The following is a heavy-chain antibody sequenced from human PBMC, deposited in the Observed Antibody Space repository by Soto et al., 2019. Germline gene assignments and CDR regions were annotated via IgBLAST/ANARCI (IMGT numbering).Heavy chain of an antibody. D-gene: IGHD6-19*01. V-gene: IGHV1-2*02. CDR1: GYTFTDYY. CDR2: INPSSGAT. Sequence: QVQLVQSGAEVKKPGASVKVSCKASGYTFTDYYMHWVRRAPGQGLEWMGWINPSSGATSYAQNFQGRVTMTRDTSISTFYMELSRLSSDDTAIYYCTRASAVAGGSSNSLPNDYWGQGTLVTVSS. J-gene: IGHJ4*02. CDR3: TRASAVAGGSSNSLPNDY.